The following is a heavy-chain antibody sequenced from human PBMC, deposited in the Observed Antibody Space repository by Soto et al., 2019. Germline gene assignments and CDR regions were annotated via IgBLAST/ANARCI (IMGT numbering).Heavy chain of an antibody. V-gene: IGHV3-23*01. Sequence: GGSLRLSCAASGFTFSSYAMSWVRQAPGKGLEWVSTISGSGGSTYYAESVKGRFTISRDNSKNTLYLQMNSLRDEDTAVYYCAREVRVRGFAFDIWGQGTMVTLSS. CDR3: AREVRVRGFAFDI. CDR1: GFTFSSYA. D-gene: IGHD3-3*01. J-gene: IGHJ3*02. CDR2: ISGSGGST.